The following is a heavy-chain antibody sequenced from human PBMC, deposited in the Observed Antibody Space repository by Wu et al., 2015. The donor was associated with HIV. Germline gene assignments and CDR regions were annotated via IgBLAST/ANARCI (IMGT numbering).Heavy chain of an antibody. CDR1: GYTFRSHG. J-gene: IGHJ6*03. V-gene: IGHV1-69*01. CDR3: ARGLDIVATQYIHYYYYMDV. D-gene: IGHD5-12*01. CDR2: IIPIFGTS. Sequence: QVQLVQSGAEVKKPGASVKVSCKASGYTFRSHGISWVRQAPGQGLEWMGGIIPIFGTSDYAQKFQGRVTLSTDESTSTAYMELRSLKSEDTAVYYCARGLDIVATQYIHYYYYMDVWGKGTTVTVSS.